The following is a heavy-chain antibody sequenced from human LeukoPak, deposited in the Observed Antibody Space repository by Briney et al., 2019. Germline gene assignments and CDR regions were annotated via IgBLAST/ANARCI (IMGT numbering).Heavy chain of an antibody. Sequence: QPGGSLRLSCAASGFTFSSYEMNWVRQAPGKGLEWVSYISSSGSTIYYADSVKGRFTISRDNAKNSLYLQMNSLRAEDTAVYYCARGAVVVVAATEGYFDYWGQGTLVTVSS. CDR2: ISSSGSTI. CDR1: GFTFSSYE. V-gene: IGHV3-48*03. D-gene: IGHD2-15*01. J-gene: IGHJ4*02. CDR3: ARGAVVVVAATEGYFDY.